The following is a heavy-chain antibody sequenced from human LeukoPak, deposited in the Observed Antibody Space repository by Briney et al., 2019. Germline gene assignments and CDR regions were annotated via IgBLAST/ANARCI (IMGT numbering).Heavy chain of an antibody. J-gene: IGHJ6*02. Sequence: ASETLSLTCTVSGGSISSYYWSWIRQPPGKGLEWIGYIYYSGSTNYNPSLKSRVTISVDTSKNQFSLKLSSVTAADTAVYYCARSFRLSPYGMDVWGQGTTVTVSS. CDR2: IYYSGST. CDR1: GGSISSYY. CDR3: ARSFRLSPYGMDV. D-gene: IGHD2/OR15-2a*01. V-gene: IGHV4-59*01.